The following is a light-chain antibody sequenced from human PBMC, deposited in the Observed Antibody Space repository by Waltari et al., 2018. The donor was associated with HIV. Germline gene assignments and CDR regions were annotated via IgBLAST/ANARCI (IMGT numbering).Light chain of an antibody. Sequence: QAVLTQQPSLSASPGDTVSISCTGSDSNIGSHPGNWYQDLTGKASRLVISDSMNGGPGVLVRYSAARSGASVSLTIRGLQLEDEASYFCETWDDGLIVVFGGGT. V-gene: IGLV1-44*01. J-gene: IGLJ2*01. CDR2: SMN. CDR3: ETWDDGLIVV. CDR1: DSNIGSHP.